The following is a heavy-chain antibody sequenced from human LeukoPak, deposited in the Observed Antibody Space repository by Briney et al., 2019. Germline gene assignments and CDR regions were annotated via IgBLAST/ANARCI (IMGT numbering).Heavy chain of an antibody. CDR1: GFSLSTSGVG. J-gene: IGHJ3*02. CDR2: IYWNDDK. CDR3: ARIRAGPTSEDAFDI. D-gene: IGHD1-1*01. V-gene: IGHV2-5*01. Sequence: SGPTLVKPTQTLTLTCTFSGFSLSTSGVGVGWIRQPPGKALEWLALIYWNDDKRYSPSLKSRLTITKDTSKNQVVLTMTNMDPVDTATYYCARIRAGPTSEDAFDIWGQGTMVTVSS.